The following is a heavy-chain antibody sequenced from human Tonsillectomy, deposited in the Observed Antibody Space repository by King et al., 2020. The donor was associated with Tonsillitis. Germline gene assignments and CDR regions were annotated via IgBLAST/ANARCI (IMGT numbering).Heavy chain of an antibody. D-gene: IGHD3-10*01. CDR3: AKYGRFGSGADY. CDR1: GFTFSSYT. Sequence: VQLVESGGGLVQPGGSLRLSCAASGFTFSSYTMTWVRQAPGKGLEWVSSISGSGEHTYYADSVKGRFTISRDNSKNTLYLEMNGLRPEDTAVYYCAKYGRFGSGADYWGQGTLVTVSS. CDR2: ISGSGEHT. V-gene: IGHV3-23*04. J-gene: IGHJ4*02.